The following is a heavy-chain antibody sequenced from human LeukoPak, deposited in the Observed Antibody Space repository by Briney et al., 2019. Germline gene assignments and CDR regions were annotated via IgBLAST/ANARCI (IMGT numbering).Heavy chain of an antibody. CDR2: IYYSGST. CDR3: ARELPSYYYDSSGYNWFDP. J-gene: IGHJ5*02. V-gene: IGHV4-39*07. Sequence: SETLSLTCTVSGGSISSSSYYWGWIRQPPGKGLEWIGSIYYSGSTYYNPSLKSRVTISVDTSKNQFSLKLSSVTAADTAVYYCARELPSYYYDSSGYNWFDPWGQGTLVTVSS. CDR1: GGSISSSSYY. D-gene: IGHD3-22*01.